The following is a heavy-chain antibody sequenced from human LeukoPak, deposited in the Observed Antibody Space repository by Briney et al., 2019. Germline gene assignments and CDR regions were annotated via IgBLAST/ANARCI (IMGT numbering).Heavy chain of an antibody. V-gene: IGHV3-9*01. CDR1: GFTFDDYA. CDR3: AKDPGSSWYRGLLGAFDY. D-gene: IGHD6-13*01. J-gene: IGHJ4*02. CDR2: ISWNSGSI. Sequence: GGSLRLSCAASGFTFDDYAMHWVRQAPGKGLEWVSGISWNSGSIGYADSVKGRFTISRDNAKNSLYLQMNSLRAEDTALYYCAKDPGSSWYRGLLGAFDYWGQGTLVTVSS.